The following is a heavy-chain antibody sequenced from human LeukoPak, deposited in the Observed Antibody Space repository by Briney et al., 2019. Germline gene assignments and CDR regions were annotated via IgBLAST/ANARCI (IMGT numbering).Heavy chain of an antibody. CDR2: IYPGDSDT. Sequence: GGSRKISVKGSGYAFTSYWMGGVRQFPGKGLEWMGTIYPGDSDTRYSPSFQGQVTISADKSISTAYLQWSSLKASDTAMYYCARRLGYCTNGVCYSGMDVWGQGTTVTVSS. CDR1: GYAFTSYW. J-gene: IGHJ6*02. CDR3: ARRLGYCTNGVCYSGMDV. D-gene: IGHD2-8*01. V-gene: IGHV5-51*01.